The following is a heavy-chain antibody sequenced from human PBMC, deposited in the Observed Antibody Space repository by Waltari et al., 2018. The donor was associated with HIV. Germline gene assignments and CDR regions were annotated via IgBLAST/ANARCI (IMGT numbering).Heavy chain of an antibody. V-gene: IGHV4-38-2*02. CDR2: IYHSGST. CDR1: GYSISSGYY. D-gene: IGHD2-21*02. CDR3: ASPGGVVTAIREYFDY. J-gene: IGHJ4*02. Sequence: QVQLQESGPGLVKPSETLSLTCTVSGYSISSGYYWGWIRQPPGKGREWIGGIYHSGSTDYNPSLKSGVTISVDTSKNQFSLRLSSVTAADTAVYYCASPGGVVTAIREYFDYWGQGTLVTVSS.